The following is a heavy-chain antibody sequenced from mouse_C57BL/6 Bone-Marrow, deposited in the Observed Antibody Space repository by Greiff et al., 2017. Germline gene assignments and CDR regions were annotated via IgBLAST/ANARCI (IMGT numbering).Heavy chain of an antibody. J-gene: IGHJ4*01. CDR3: ARWFTTVVATNAMDD. D-gene: IGHD1-1*01. CDR1: GFNIKDYY. V-gene: IGHV14-2*01. CDR2: IDPEDGET. Sequence: EVQLQQSGAELVKPGASVKLSCTASGFNIKDYYMHWVKQRTEQGLAWIGRIDPEDGETKYAPKFQGKATITADTSSNTAYLQLSSLTSEDTAVYYCARWFTTVVATNAMDDWGQGTSVTVSS.